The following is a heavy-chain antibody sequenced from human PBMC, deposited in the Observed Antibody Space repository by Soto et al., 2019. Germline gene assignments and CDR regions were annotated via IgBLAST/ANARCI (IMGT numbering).Heavy chain of an antibody. J-gene: IGHJ5*02. CDR3: AKDDSLEWFFPLDA. Sequence: EVHLLESGGVLVQPGWSLRLSCSASGFTFRSSAMSWVRQAPGKGLEWVSVISGGGSDTYYSDSVRGRFTISRDNSKDTLYLQMNTLRVEDSAVYFCAKDDSLEWFFPLDAWGQGTLVTVSS. CDR2: ISGGGSDT. CDR1: GFTFRSSA. V-gene: IGHV3-23*01. D-gene: IGHD3-3*01.